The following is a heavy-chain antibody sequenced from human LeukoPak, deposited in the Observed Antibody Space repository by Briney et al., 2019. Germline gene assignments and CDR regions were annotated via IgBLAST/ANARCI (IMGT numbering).Heavy chain of an antibody. D-gene: IGHD6-19*01. CDR2: IYYSGST. J-gene: IGHJ5*02. Sequence: PSETLSLTCTVSGGSISSYYWSWIRQPPGKGLEWIGYIYYSGSTKYNPSLKSRVTVSVDTSKNQFSLKLSSVTAADTAVYYCARNKQWLANWFDPWGQGTLVTVSS. CDR1: GGSISSYY. CDR3: ARNKQWLANWFDP. V-gene: IGHV4-59*01.